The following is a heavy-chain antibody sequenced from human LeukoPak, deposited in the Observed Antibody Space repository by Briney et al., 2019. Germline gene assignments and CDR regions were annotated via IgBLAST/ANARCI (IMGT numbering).Heavy chain of an antibody. V-gene: IGHV4-34*01. D-gene: IGHD3-10*01. CDR3: ASSREWFGELLSPLPLDY. CDR2: INHSGST. CDR1: GGSFSGYY. Sequence: PSETLSLTCAVYGGSFSGYYWSWIRQPPGKGLEWIGEINHSGSTNYNPSLKSRVTISVDTSKNQFSLKLSSVTAADTAVYYCASSREWFGELLSPLPLDYWGQGTLVTVSS. J-gene: IGHJ4*02.